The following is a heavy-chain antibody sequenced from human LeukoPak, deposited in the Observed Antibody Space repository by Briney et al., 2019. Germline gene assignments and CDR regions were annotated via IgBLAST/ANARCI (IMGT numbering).Heavy chain of an antibody. Sequence: ASVKVSCKASGYIFTSYNIYWVRQAPGQGLEWMGIINPSGGSTNYAQKFQGRVTMTRDTSTSTVYMELSSLRSEDTAVYYCARFAVHRRITVAGQFGLDYRGQGTLVSLSS. CDR1: GYIFTSYN. CDR2: INPSGGST. D-gene: IGHD6-19*01. CDR3: ARFAVHRRITVAGQFGLDY. V-gene: IGHV1-46*01. J-gene: IGHJ4*02.